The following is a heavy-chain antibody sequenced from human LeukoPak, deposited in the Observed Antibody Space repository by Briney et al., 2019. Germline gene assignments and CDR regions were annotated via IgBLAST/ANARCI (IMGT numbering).Heavy chain of an antibody. CDR1: GFTFSSYS. J-gene: IGHJ4*02. D-gene: IGHD2-8*02. CDR3: ARSASGPLDY. V-gene: IGHV3-48*04. CDR2: ISSSSSTI. Sequence: GGSLRLSCAASGFTFSSYSMNWVRQAPGKGLEWVSYISSSSSTIYYADSVKGRFTVSRDNARNSLYLQMNSLRVDDTAVYYCARSASGPLDYWGQGTLVTVSS.